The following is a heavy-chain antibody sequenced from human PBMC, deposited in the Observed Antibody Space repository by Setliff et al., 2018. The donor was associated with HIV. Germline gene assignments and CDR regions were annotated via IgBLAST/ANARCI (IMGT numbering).Heavy chain of an antibody. J-gene: IGHJ4*02. V-gene: IGHV4-34*01. CDR3: ARRAYTYGL. Sequence: PSETLSLTCAVYGGSLSGHYWSWIRQPPGKGLEWIGHIYTSGSTNYNPSLKSRVTISVDTSKNQFSLKLSSVTAADTAVYYCARRAYTYGLWGQGTLVTVSS. CDR1: GGSLSGHY. D-gene: IGHD5-18*01. CDR2: IYTSGST.